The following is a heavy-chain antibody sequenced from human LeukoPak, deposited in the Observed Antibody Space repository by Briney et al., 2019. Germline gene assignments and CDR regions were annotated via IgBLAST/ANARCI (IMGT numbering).Heavy chain of an antibody. Sequence: GASVKVSCKASGYTFTSYYMHWVRQAPGQGLEWMGIINPSGGSTSYAQKFQGRVTMTRDTSTSTVYMELSSPRSEDTAVYYCARVLKAGLLKNYYYYGMDVWGQGTTVTVSS. CDR1: GYTFTSYY. D-gene: IGHD1-26*01. V-gene: IGHV1-46*01. CDR2: INPSGGST. J-gene: IGHJ6*02. CDR3: ARVLKAGLLKNYYYYGMDV.